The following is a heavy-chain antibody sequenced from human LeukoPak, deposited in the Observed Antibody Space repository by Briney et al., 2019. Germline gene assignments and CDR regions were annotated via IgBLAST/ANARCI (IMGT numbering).Heavy chain of an antibody. CDR2: IYHSGST. J-gene: IGHJ4*02. V-gene: IGHV4-4*02. CDR3: ARIHADLSLDY. D-gene: IGHD5-18*01. CDR1: GDSISSSNW. Sequence: SETLSLTCTVSGDSISSSNWWSWVRQPPGKGLEWIGEIYHSGSTNYNPSLKSRVTISVDKSKNQFSLKLTSVTAADTAVYYCARIHADLSLDYWGQGTLVSVSS.